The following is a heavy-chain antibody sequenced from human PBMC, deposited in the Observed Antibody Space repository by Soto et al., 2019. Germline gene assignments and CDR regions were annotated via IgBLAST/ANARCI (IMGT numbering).Heavy chain of an antibody. J-gene: IGHJ5*02. CDR3: ARVPLTYYYGSGSHGGWFDP. D-gene: IGHD3-10*01. V-gene: IGHV4-30-4*01. CDR1: GGSISSGDYY. CDR2: IYYSGST. Sequence: SETLSLTCTVSGGSISSGDYYWSWIRQPPGKGLEWIGYIYYSGSTYYNPSLKSRVTISVDTSKNQFSLKLSSVTAADTAVYYCARVPLTYYYGSGSHGGWFDPWGQGTLVTAPQ.